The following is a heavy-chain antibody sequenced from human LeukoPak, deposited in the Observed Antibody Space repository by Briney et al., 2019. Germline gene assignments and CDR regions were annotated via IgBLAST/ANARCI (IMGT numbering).Heavy chain of an antibody. CDR2: ISSNGGST. CDR3: ARLDCSSTSCYHYFDY. D-gene: IGHD2-2*01. J-gene: IGHJ4*02. V-gene: IGHV3-64*01. CDR1: GFTFSSYA. Sequence: GGSLRLSCAASGFTFSSYAMHWVRQAPGKGLEYVSAISSNGGSTYYANSVKGRFTISRDNSKNTLYLQMGSLRAEDLAVYYCARLDCSSTSCYHYFDYWGQGTLVTVSS.